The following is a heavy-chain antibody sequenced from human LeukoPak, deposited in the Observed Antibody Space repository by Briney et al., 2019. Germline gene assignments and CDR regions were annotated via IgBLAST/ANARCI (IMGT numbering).Heavy chain of an antibody. CDR3: AKDEAAGYYYYGMDV. D-gene: IGHD6-13*01. CDR2: IRYDGSNK. J-gene: IGHJ6*02. Sequence: PGGSLRLSCAASGFTFSSYGMHWVRQAPGKGLEWVAFIRYDGSNKYYADSVKGRFTISRDNSKNTLYLQMNSLRAEDTAVYYCAKDEAAGYYYYGMDVWGQGTTVTVSS. CDR1: GFTFSSYG. V-gene: IGHV3-30*02.